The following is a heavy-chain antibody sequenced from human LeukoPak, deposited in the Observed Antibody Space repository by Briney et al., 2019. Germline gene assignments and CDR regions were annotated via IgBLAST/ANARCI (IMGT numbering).Heavy chain of an antibody. J-gene: IGHJ6*02. V-gene: IGHV4-31*03. CDR1: GGSISSGGYY. D-gene: IGHD3-10*01. Sequence: SETLSLTCTVSGGSISSGGYYWSWIRQHPGKGLEWIGYINYSGSTYYNPSLKSRVTISVDTSKNQFSLKLSSVTAADTAVYYCARQGSGSYYPSYYYYGMDVWGQGTTVTVSS. CDR2: INYSGST. CDR3: ARQGSGSYYPSYYYYGMDV.